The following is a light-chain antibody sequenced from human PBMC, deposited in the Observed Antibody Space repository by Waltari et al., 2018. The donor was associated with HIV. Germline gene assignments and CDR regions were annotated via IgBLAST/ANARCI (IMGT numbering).Light chain of an antibody. CDR2: DVT. V-gene: IGLV2-11*01. J-gene: IGLJ3*02. CDR1: SSDVGGYDY. Sequence: QSALTQPRSVSGSPGQSVTISCTGTSSDVGGYDYFSWYQQHPGKAPRLMIYDVTKRPSGVRDRFSGSKSGNTASLTISGLQAEDEAEYYCCSYAGAYTFWVFGGGTQLTVL. CDR3: CSYAGAYTFWV.